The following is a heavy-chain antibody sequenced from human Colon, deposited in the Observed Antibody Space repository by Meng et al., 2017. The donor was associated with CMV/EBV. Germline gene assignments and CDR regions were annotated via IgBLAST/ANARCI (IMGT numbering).Heavy chain of an antibody. D-gene: IGHD3-16*01. CDR1: GYSFATYW. V-gene: IGHV5-51*01. CDR2: IYPDDSDT. Sequence: KVSCKVSGYSFATYWIGWVRQMPGKGLEWMGIIYPDDSDTRYSPSFQGRVTISADKSISTAYLQWSSLKASDTAMYYCARRGPLDVDYWGQGTLVTVSS. J-gene: IGHJ4*02. CDR3: ARRGPLDVDY.